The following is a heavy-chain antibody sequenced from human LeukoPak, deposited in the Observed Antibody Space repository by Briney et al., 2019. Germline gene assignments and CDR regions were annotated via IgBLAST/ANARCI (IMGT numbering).Heavy chain of an antibody. CDR2: FYTSEGT. J-gene: IGHJ5*02. Sequence: SETLSLTCAVSGASVNTGTNFWTWVRQPAGKALEWIGRFYTSEGTNYNPSLESRVAISVDTSKNHFSLEMTSVTAADTAVYYCASTVFGVTYNWLDPWGQGTLVTVSS. V-gene: IGHV4-61*02. D-gene: IGHD3-3*01. CDR1: GASVNTGTNF. CDR3: ASTVFGVTYNWLDP.